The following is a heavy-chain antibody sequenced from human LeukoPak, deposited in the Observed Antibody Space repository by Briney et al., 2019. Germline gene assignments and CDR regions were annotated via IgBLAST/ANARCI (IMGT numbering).Heavy chain of an antibody. CDR3: ARASTIFGVVYYYYYYMDV. CDR2: IYTSGST. J-gene: IGHJ6*03. V-gene: IGHV4-4*07. CDR1: GGSISSYY. D-gene: IGHD3-3*01. Sequence: PSETLSLTCTVSGGSISSYYWSWIRQPAGKGLEWIGRIYTSGSTNYNPSLKSRVTMSVDTSKNQFSLKLSSVTAADTAVYYCARASTIFGVVYYYYYYMDVWGKGTTVTVSS.